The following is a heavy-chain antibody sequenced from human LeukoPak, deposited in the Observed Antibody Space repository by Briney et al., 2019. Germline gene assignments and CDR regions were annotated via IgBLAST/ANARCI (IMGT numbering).Heavy chain of an antibody. J-gene: IGHJ5*02. D-gene: IGHD4-11*01. V-gene: IGHV4-59*08. CDR3: ARHNYYSNYGDWFDP. Sequence: PAETLSLTCTVSGGSISSYYWSWIRQSPGKGLEWIGYIYDRGYTTNNPSLKSRVTISVDTSKNQFYLKLTSVTAADTAVYYCARHNYYSNYGDWFDPWGQGTLVT. CDR2: IYDRGYT. CDR1: GGSISSYY.